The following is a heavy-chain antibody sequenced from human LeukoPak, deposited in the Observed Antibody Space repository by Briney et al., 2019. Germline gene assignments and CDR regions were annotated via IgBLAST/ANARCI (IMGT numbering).Heavy chain of an antibody. CDR2: IYYSGST. J-gene: IGHJ4*02. CDR3: ASEKYSSSRPFDY. V-gene: IGHV4-39*01. D-gene: IGHD6-6*01. CDR1: GGSISSSSYY. Sequence: SETLSLICTVSGGSISSSSYYWGWIRQPPGKGLEWIGSIYYSGSTYYNPSLKSRVTISVDTSKNQFSLKLSSVIAADTAVYYCASEKYSSSRPFDYWGQGTLVTVSS.